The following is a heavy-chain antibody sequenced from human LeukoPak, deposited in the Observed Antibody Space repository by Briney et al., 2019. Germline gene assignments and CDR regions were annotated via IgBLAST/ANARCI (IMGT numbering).Heavy chain of an antibody. CDR1: RFSVSDYW. CDR2: INSDGSRP. Sequence: PGGSLRLSCAASRFSVSDYWMHWVRQAPGKGLVWVSRINSDGSRPSYADSVKGRFTISRDNARNSLYLQMNDLRAEDTGVYFCARDARSHCGTDACYGPYFDYWGQGSLVTVSS. J-gene: IGHJ4*02. CDR3: ARDARSHCGTDACYGPYFDY. V-gene: IGHV3-74*01. D-gene: IGHD2-2*01.